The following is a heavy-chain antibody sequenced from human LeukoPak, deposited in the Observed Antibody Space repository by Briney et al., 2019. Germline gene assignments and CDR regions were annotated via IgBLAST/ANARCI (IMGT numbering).Heavy chain of an antibody. D-gene: IGHD2-15*01. Sequence: GGSLRLSCAASGFIFTTYWMHWVRQAPGKGPVWASRINDDGSDTTYADSVKGRFTISRDDAKNMLFLQMNSLRAEDTAVYYCVRGGPSTWSWGQGTLVTVSS. CDR1: GFIFTTYW. J-gene: IGHJ5*02. CDR2: INDDGSDT. CDR3: VRGGPSTWS. V-gene: IGHV3-74*01.